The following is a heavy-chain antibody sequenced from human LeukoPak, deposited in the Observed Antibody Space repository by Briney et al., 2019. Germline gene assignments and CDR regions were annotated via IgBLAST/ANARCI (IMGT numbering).Heavy chain of an antibody. Sequence: PGGSLRLSCAASGFTFSSYAMSWVRQAPGKGLEWVSTISGSGGHTYYADSVKGRFTISRDHSKNTLYLQMNSLKAEDTAVYYCAKSVCTTTSCYDFDYWGRGTLVTVSS. V-gene: IGHV3-23*01. D-gene: IGHD2-2*01. CDR1: GFTFSSYA. CDR2: ISGSGGHT. J-gene: IGHJ4*02. CDR3: AKSVCTTTSCYDFDY.